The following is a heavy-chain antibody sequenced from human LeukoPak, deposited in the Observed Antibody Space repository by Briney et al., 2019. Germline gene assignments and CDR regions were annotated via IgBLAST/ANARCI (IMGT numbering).Heavy chain of an antibody. CDR2: ISGSGGST. D-gene: IGHD5-24*01. CDR1: GFTFSSYA. V-gene: IGHV3-23*01. Sequence: GGSLRLSCAASGFTFSSYAMSWVRQAPGKGLEWVSAISGSGGSTYYADSVKGRFTISRDNSKNTLYLQMNSLRAEDTAVYYCAKTSRDGYNKYYFDYWCQGTLVTVSS. J-gene: IGHJ4*02. CDR3: AKTSRDGYNKYYFDY.